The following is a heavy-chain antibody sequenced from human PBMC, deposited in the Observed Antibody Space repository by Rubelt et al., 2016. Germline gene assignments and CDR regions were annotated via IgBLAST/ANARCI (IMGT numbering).Heavy chain of an antibody. J-gene: IGHJ4*02. CDR2: IHHSGST. D-gene: IGHD1-14*01. CDR1: NGPFSGYQ. Sequence: QVRLQQWGAGLLKPSETLSLTCSFHNGPFSGYQGTWVRQAPGRGLEWIGEIHHSGSTNYNPSLKSRVTISVDTSKNQFSLKLGLVTAADTAVYYCVRRPTDTEDETDLDSWGLGTLVTVAS. CDR3: VRRPTDTEDETDLDS. V-gene: IGHV4-34*01.